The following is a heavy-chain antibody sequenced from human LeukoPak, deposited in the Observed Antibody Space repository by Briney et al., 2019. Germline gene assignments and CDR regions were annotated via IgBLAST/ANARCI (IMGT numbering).Heavy chain of an antibody. V-gene: IGHV1-69*13. J-gene: IGHJ4*02. CDR2: IIPIFGTA. CDR1: GGTFISYA. D-gene: IGHD6-19*01. CDR3: ARALYSSPLEFDC. Sequence: SVKVSCKASGGTFISYAISWVRQAPGQGLEWMGGIIPIFGTANYAQKFQGRVTITADESTSTAYMELSSLRSEDTAVYYCARALYSSPLEFDCWGQGTLVTVSS.